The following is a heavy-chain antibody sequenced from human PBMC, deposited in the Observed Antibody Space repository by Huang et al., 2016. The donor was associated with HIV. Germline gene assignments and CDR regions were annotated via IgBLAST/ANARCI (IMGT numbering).Heavy chain of an antibody. D-gene: IGHD6-6*01. V-gene: IGHV1-2*02. CDR2: INPKRGGT. J-gene: IGHJ4*02. Sequence: QVQLVQSGAEVKNPGASVRVSCKASGYTFTDSNIPWVRQAPGQGLEGIGWINPKRGGTIYAQRFQGRITMTRDTTISTVHMDLRRIQSDDTAVYFCARDWSFGSSTSPADWGQGTLVTVSS. CDR3: ARDWSFGSSTSPAD. CDR1: GYTFTDSN.